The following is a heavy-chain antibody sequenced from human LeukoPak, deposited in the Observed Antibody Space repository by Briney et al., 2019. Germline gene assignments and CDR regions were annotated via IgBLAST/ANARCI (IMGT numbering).Heavy chain of an antibody. CDR2: ISSSSSYI. V-gene: IGHV3-21*01. J-gene: IGHJ4*02. Sequence: GGSLRLSCAASGFTFSSYSMNRVRQAPGKGLEWVSSISSSSSYIYYADSVKGRFTISRDNAKNSLYLQMNSLRAEDTAVYYCARDHGYSYGYAFDYWGQGTLVTVSS. D-gene: IGHD5-18*01. CDR1: GFTFSSYS. CDR3: ARDHGYSYGYAFDY.